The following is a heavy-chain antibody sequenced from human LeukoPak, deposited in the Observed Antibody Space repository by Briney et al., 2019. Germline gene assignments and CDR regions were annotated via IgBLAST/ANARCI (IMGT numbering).Heavy chain of an antibody. CDR3: ARESVSSSWYYGMDV. CDR1: GFAFSSYS. CDR2: ISGSSNYR. D-gene: IGHD6-13*01. J-gene: IGHJ6*02. V-gene: IGHV3-21*01. Sequence: GGSLRLSCAASGFAFSSYSMNWVRQAPGKRLEWVSSISGSSNYRYYADSVKGRFTISRDNAKNSLYPQMNSLRAEDTALYYCARESVSSSWYYGMDVWGQGTTVTVSS.